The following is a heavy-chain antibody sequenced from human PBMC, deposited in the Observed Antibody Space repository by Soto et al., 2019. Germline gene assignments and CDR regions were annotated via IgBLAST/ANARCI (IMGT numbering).Heavy chain of an antibody. D-gene: IGHD3-16*01. CDR1: GYSFTSYG. CDR2: INAYNGNT. CDR3: ARDWFGVDY. V-gene: IGHV1-18*01. Sequence: GTSVKVSCAASGYSFTSYGISWVRQAPGQGLEWMGWINAYNGNTNYAQNLQGRLTMTTDTSTSTAYMKLRSLRSDDTAVYYCARDWFGVDYWGQGTLVTVSS. J-gene: IGHJ4*02.